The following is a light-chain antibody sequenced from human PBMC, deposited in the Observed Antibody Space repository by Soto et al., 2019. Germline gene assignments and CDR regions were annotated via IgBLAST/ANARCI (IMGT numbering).Light chain of an antibody. CDR3: QQYGTSPAT. CDR1: QSVSSY. Sequence: IGLTQSPSALYMSPGDRATLPCRASQSVSSYLAWYQQKPGQAPRLLIYDASNRATGIPARFSGTGSGTDFTLTINNLEPEDFAVYYCQQYGTSPATSGQGIKVDIK. J-gene: IGKJ1*01. CDR2: DAS. V-gene: IGKV3-11*01.